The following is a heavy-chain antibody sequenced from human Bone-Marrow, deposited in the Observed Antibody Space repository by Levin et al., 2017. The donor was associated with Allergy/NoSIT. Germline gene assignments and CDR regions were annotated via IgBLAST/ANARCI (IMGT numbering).Heavy chain of an antibody. J-gene: IGHJ6*02. V-gene: IGHV4-61*01. Sequence: KTSETLSLTCTVSGGSVSSGSYYWSWIRQPPGKGLEWIGYIYYSGSTNYNPSLKSRVTISVDTSKNQFSLKLSSVTAADTAVYYCARSVLVWQLWPYYYYGMDGWGQGTTVTVSS. D-gene: IGHD5-18*01. CDR2: IYYSGST. CDR1: GGSVSSGSYY. CDR3: ARSVLVWQLWPYYYYGMDG.